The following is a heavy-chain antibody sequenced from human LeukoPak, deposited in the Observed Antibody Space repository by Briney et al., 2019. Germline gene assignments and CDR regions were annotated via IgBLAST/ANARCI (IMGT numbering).Heavy chain of an antibody. CDR3: ARAEAIDF. D-gene: IGHD5-12*01. CDR1: GYTFTAYY. Sequence: ASVKVSCKTSGYTFTAYYMHWVRQAPGQGLEWMGWINPNSGDTKYTQKFQGRVTMTRDTSISTVYMELSSLRSDDTAVYYCARAEAIDFWGQGTLVTVSS. J-gene: IGHJ4*02. V-gene: IGHV1-2*02. CDR2: INPNSGDT.